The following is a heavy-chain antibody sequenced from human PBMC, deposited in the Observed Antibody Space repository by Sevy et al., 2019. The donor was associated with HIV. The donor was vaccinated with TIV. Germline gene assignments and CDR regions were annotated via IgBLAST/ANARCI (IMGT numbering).Heavy chain of an antibody. CDR1: GFTFDDYA. J-gene: IGHJ6*02. Sequence: GGSLRLSCAASGFTFDDYAMHWVRQAPGKGLEWVSGISWNSGSIGYADSVKGRFTISRDNAKNSLYLQMNSLRAEDTALYYCAKDQYGSGSYSSYYYYYGMDVWGQGTTVTVS. CDR3: AKDQYGSGSYSSYYYYYGMDV. V-gene: IGHV3-9*01. CDR2: ISWNSGSI. D-gene: IGHD3-10*01.